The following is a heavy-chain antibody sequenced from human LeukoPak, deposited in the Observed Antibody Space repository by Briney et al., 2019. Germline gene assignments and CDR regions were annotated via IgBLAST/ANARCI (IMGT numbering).Heavy chain of an antibody. CDR3: AGTRIAARLFVSFDY. CDR1: GGSISRYY. D-gene: IGHD6-6*01. CDR2: IYYSGST. Sequence: PSETLSLTCTVSGGSISRYYWSWIRQPPGKGLEWIGYIYYSGSTNYNPSLKSRVTISVDTSKNQFSLKLSSVTAADTAVYYCAGTRIAARLFVSFDYWGQGTLVTVSS. J-gene: IGHJ4*02. V-gene: IGHV4-59*01.